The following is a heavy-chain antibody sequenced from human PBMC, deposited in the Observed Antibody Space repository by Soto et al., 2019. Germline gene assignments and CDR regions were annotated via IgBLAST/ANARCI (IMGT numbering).Heavy chain of an antibody. D-gene: IGHD3-10*01. Sequence: ASVKVSCKTSGYTFTAYYMHWLREAPGHGLEWLGWTSPRTGGAKYSHKFQGRVSMTRNTSITTAYMELTGLSTDDTAVYYCARSSGSYSKWFDSWGQGTLVTVSS. CDR2: TSPRTGGA. CDR1: GYTFTAYY. CDR3: ARSSGSYSKWFDS. V-gene: IGHV1-2*02. J-gene: IGHJ5*01.